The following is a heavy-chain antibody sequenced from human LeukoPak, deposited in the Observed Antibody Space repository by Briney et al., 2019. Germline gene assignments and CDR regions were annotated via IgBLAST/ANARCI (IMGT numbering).Heavy chain of an antibody. J-gene: IGHJ6*03. CDR1: GFTFSSYG. D-gene: IGHD4-11*01. V-gene: IGHV3-23*01. CDR2: ISGSGGST. Sequence: GGSLRLSCAASGFTFSSYGMSWVRQAPGKGLEWVSAISGSGGSTYYADSVKGRFTISRDNSKNTLYLQMNSLRAEDTAVYYCARDKDSNYSLYYYYYMDVWGKGTTVTVSS. CDR3: ARDKDSNYSLYYYYYMDV.